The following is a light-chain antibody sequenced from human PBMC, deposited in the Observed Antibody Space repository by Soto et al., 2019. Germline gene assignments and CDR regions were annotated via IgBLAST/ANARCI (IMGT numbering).Light chain of an antibody. V-gene: IGLV2-14*01. Sequence: QSALTQPASVSGSPGQSITISCTGTSSDVGSYNYVSWYQQHPGKAPKVMIYEVDNRPSGISNRFSGSKSGNTASLTISGLQAEDEADYYCSSYTSSRTWVFGGGTKLTVL. J-gene: IGLJ3*02. CDR3: SSYTSSRTWV. CDR1: SSDVGSYNY. CDR2: EVD.